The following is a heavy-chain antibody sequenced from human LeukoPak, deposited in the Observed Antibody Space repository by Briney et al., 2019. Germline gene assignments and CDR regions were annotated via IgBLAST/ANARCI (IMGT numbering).Heavy chain of an antibody. CDR2: VTPDTGNT. CDR1: GYSFTTFH. CDR3: ARRGLVAGIYDLVYGFDL. Sequence: ASVKVSCKAAGYSFTTFHINWVRQAPGQGPEWMGWVTPDTGNTGFAQKLQGRVAITQNISATTVYMELSSLTSEDTAVYYCARRGLVAGIYDLVYGFDLWGQGTMVTVSS. J-gene: IGHJ3*01. V-gene: IGHV1-8*02. D-gene: IGHD3/OR15-3a*01.